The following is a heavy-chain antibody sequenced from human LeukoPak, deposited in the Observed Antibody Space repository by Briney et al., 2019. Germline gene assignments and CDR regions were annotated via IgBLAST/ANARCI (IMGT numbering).Heavy chain of an antibody. Sequence: GGSLRLSCAASGFTFSSYAMSWVRQAPGKGLEWVSGISGSGGSTFYADSVKGRFTISRDNSKDTLYLQMNSLRAEDTAVYYCAKDRIADRRLGYGLDHWGQGTLVAVSS. CDR3: AKDRIADRRLGYGLDH. CDR1: GFTFSSYA. V-gene: IGHV3-23*01. D-gene: IGHD5-18*01. CDR2: ISGSGGST. J-gene: IGHJ4*02.